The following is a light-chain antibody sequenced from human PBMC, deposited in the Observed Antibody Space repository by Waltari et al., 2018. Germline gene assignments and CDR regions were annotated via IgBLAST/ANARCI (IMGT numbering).Light chain of an antibody. Sequence: DIVLTQSPDSLPVSMGERATIHGTSSQSVLYSSNNKNYLAWYQQKPGQPPKLLIYWASTRESGVPDRFSGSGSGTDFTLTISSLQAEDVAVYYCQQYYSTPRTFGQGTKVEIK. J-gene: IGKJ1*01. CDR3: QQYYSTPRT. CDR1: QSVLYSSNNKNY. CDR2: WAS. V-gene: IGKV4-1*01.